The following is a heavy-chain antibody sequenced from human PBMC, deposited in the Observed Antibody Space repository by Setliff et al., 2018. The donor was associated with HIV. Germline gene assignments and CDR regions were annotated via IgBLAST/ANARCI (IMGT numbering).Heavy chain of an antibody. Sequence: SETLSLTCTVSGGSISSSSYYWGWIRQPPGKGLEWIGSIYYSGSTYYNPSLKGRVTISVDTSKNQFSLKLSSVTAADTAVYYCARERSRGYTDPPRFDYWGQGTLVTVSS. CDR2: IYYSGST. CDR1: GGSISSSSYY. CDR3: ARERSRGYTDPPRFDY. J-gene: IGHJ4*02. V-gene: IGHV4-39*02. D-gene: IGHD5-18*01.